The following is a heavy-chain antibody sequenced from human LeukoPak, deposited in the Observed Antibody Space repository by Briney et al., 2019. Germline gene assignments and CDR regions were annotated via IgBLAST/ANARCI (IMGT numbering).Heavy chain of an antibody. D-gene: IGHD5-18*01. CDR1: GFTFSSYA. CDR2: ISGSGGST. CDR3: AKDPHTGYSFAY. J-gene: IGHJ4*02. Sequence: PGGSLRLSCAASGFTFSSYAMSWVRQAPGKGLEWVSAISGSGGSTYYADSVKGRFTISRDNSKNTPYLQMNSLRVEDTAVYYCAKDPHTGYSFAYWGQGTLVTVSS. V-gene: IGHV3-23*01.